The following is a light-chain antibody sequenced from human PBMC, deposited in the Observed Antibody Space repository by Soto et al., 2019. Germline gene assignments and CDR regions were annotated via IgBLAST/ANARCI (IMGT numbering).Light chain of an antibody. Sequence: IRMTQSPSSLSASTGDRVTITCRANQSISSWLAWYQQKPGKAPKLLIYKASSLESGVPSRFSGSGSGTEFTLTISSLQPDDFATYYCQQYNSYPWTFGQGTKVDIK. J-gene: IGKJ1*01. V-gene: IGKV1-5*03. CDR2: KAS. CDR1: QSISSW. CDR3: QQYNSYPWT.